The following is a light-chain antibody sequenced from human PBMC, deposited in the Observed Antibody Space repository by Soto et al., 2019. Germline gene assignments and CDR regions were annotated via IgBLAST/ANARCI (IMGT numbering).Light chain of an antibody. CDR3: QQYNSYPWT. CDR2: MAS. Sequence: DIQMTQSPSTLSTSVGDRVTITCRASESITTRLAWYQQRPGKAPNLLIYMASSLESGVPSRFSGSGSGTEFTLTISSLQPDDFATYYCQQYNSYPWTFSQGTKVDIK. V-gene: IGKV1-5*03. CDR1: ESITTR. J-gene: IGKJ1*01.